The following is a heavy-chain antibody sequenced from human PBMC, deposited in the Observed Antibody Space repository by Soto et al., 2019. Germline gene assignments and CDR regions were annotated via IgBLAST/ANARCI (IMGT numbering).Heavy chain of an antibody. CDR3: ARARQSEIGTVTEYYYYGMDV. J-gene: IGHJ6*02. Sequence: PSETLSLTCTVSGGSISSGDYYWSWIRQPPGKGLEWIGYIYYSGSTYYNPSLKSRVTISVDTSKNQFSLKLSSVTAADTAVYYCARARQSEIGTVTEYYYYGMDVWGQGTTVTVSS. CDR2: IYYSGST. V-gene: IGHV4-30-4*01. D-gene: IGHD4-4*01. CDR1: GGSISSGDYY.